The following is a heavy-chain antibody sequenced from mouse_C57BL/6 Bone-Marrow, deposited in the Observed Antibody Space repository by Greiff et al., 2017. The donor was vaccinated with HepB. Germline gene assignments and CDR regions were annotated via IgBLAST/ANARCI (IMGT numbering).Heavy chain of an antibody. CDR2: IYPRSGNT. CDR1: GYTFTSYG. Sequence: VQLQQSGAELARPGASVKLSCKASGYTFTSYGISWVKQRTGQGLEWIGEIYPRSGNTYYNEKFKGKATLTADKSSSTAYMELRSLTSEDSAVYVCARKLRPFAYWGQGTLVTVSA. D-gene: IGHD1-1*01. J-gene: IGHJ3*01. V-gene: IGHV1-81*01. CDR3: ARKLRPFAY.